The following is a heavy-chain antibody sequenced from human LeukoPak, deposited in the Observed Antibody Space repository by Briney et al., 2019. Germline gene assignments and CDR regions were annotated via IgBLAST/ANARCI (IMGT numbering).Heavy chain of an antibody. CDR2: IYTSGST. Sequence: SETLSLTCTVSGGSISSYYWSWIRQPAGKGLEWIGRIYTSGSTNYNPSLKSRVTMSVDTSKNQFSLKLSSVTAADTAVYYCARDLWVQLERRLGYYYGMDVWGQGTTVTVSS. CDR3: ARDLWVQLERRLGYYYGMDV. J-gene: IGHJ6*02. CDR1: GGSISSYY. D-gene: IGHD1-1*01. V-gene: IGHV4-4*07.